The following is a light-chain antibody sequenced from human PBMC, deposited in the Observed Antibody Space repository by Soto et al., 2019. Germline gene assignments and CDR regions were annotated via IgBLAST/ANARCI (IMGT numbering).Light chain of an antibody. CDR2: LAS. J-gene: IGKJ1*01. CDR3: QQYDDTPWT. CDR1: QSVLYSSNNKNY. V-gene: IGKV4-1*01. Sequence: DIVMTQSPDSLAVSLGERATINCKSSQSVLYSSNNKNYLAWYQQKPGQPPKLLIYLASTRESRVPDRFSGSGSGTDFTLTISSLRAEDVAVYYCQQYDDTPWTFGQGTKVEIK.